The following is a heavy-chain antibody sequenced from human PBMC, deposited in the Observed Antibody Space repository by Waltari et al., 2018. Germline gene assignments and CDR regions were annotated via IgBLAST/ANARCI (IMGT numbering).Heavy chain of an antibody. Sequence: EVQLVESGGGLVQPGGSLRLSCAASGFTFSSYAMSWVRQAPGKGLEWVSAISGSGGSTYYADAGKGRFTISRDNSKNTLYLQMNSLRAEDTAVYYCAKGVRHYYGSGSYYQYFQHWGQGTLVTVSS. CDR2: ISGSGGST. D-gene: IGHD3-10*01. V-gene: IGHV3-23*04. CDR3: AKGVRHYYGSGSYYQYFQH. J-gene: IGHJ1*01. CDR1: GFTFSSYA.